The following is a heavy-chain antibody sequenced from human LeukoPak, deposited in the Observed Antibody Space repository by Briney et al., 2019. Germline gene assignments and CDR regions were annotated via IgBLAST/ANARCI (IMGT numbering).Heavy chain of an antibody. CDR3: AREGHYYGSGSYYNGMDV. V-gene: IGHV3-66*01. CDR1: GFTVSSNY. D-gene: IGHD3-10*01. J-gene: IGHJ6*02. Sequence: HPGGSLRLSCAASGFTVSSNYMSWVRQAPGKGLEWVSVIYSGGSTYYADSVKGRFTISRDNSKNTLYLQMNSLRAEDTAVYYCAREGHYYGSGSYYNGMDVWGQGTTVTVSS. CDR2: IYSGGST.